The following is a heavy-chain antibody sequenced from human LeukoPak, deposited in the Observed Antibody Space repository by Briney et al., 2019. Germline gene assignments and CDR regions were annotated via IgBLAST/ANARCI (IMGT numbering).Heavy chain of an antibody. CDR3: ARHVHHSSGFEYYFDY. CDR2: IYHIGYISQSGNI. D-gene: IGHD3-22*01. J-gene: IGHJ4*02. V-gene: IGHV4-30-4*07. Sequence: PSETLSLTCTVSGDSISSGGYSWSWIRQPLGKGLEWIGYIYHIGYISQSGNIYQNPSLKSRVTMSVDTSKSQFSLNLSSVTAADTAVYYCARHVHHSSGFEYYFDYWGQGTLVTVSS. CDR1: GDSISSGGYS.